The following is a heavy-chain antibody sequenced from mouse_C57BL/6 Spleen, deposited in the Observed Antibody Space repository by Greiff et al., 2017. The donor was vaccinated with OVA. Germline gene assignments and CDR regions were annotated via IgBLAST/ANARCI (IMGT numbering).Heavy chain of an antibody. V-gene: IGHV1-39*01. D-gene: IGHD2-4*01. CDR1: GYSFTDYN. Sequence: VQLQQSGPELVKPGASVKLSCKASGYSFTDYNMTWVKQSTGKSLEWIGAINPNYGTTCYNQKFKGKVTLTVDQSSSTAYMQLNRLTSEDSAVYYCAREGDYDPLFAYWGQGTLVTVSA. CDR3: AREGDYDPLFAY. CDR2: INPNYGTT. J-gene: IGHJ3*01.